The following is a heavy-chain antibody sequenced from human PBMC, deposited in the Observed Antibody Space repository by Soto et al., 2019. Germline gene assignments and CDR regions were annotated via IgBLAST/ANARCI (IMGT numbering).Heavy chain of an antibody. CDR3: TREGDRGVYYGMDV. J-gene: IGHJ6*02. V-gene: IGHV3-49*03. CDR1: GFTFGDYA. D-gene: IGHD3-10*01. CDR2: IRSKAYGGTT. Sequence: GGSLRLSCTASGFTFGDYAMSWFRQAPGKGLEWVGFIRSKAYGGTTEYAASVKGRFTISRDDSKSIAHLQMNSLKTEDTAVYYCTREGDRGVYYGMDVWGQGTTVTVSS.